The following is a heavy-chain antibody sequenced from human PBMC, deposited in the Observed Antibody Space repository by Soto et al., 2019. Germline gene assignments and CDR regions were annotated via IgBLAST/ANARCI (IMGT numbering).Heavy chain of an antibody. CDR3: ARDQGGQSGNFIFDH. CDR2: MWYHGRDL. V-gene: IGHV3-33*01. J-gene: IGHJ4*02. Sequence: QVQLVEFGGGVVRPGSSLRLSCAASGLSFSDYVMPWVRQAQGKGREGVAVMWYHGRDLFYTDSVKGRFTISRDNSKNTLFLQMNSLRADDTAVYYCARDQGGQSGNFIFDHWGQGALVTVSS. CDR1: GLSFSDYV. D-gene: IGHD1-26*01.